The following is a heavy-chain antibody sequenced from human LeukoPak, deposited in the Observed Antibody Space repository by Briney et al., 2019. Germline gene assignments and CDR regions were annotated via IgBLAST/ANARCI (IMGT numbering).Heavy chain of an antibody. V-gene: IGHV4-59*01. CDR3: ARVGGGYSYGYYYYYYMDV. J-gene: IGHJ6*03. Sequence: PSETLSLTCTVSGGSISSYYWSWIRQPPGKGLEWIGYIYYSGSTNYNPSLKSRVTISVDTSKNQFSLKLSSVTAADTAVYYCARVGGGYSYGYYYYYYMDVWGKGTTVTVSS. CDR1: GGSISSYY. D-gene: IGHD5-18*01. CDR2: IYYSGST.